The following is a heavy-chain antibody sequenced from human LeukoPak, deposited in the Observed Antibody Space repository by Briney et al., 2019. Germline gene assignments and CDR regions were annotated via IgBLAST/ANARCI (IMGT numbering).Heavy chain of an antibody. J-gene: IGHJ1*01. D-gene: IGHD3-3*01. CDR1: GFTFSSYA. V-gene: IGHV3-23*01. CDR2: ISGSGGST. Sequence: GGSLRLSCAASGFTFSSYAMSWVRQAPGKGLEWVSAISGSGGSTYYADSVKGRFTISRDNSKNTLYLQMNSLGAEDTAVYYCAKEGVTIFGVVIIEAEYFQHWGQGTLVTVSS. CDR3: AKEGVTIFGVVIIEAEYFQH.